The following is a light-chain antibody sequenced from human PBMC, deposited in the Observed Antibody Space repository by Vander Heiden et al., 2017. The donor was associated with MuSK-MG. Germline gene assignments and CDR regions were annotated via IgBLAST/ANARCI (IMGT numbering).Light chain of an antibody. CDR1: QTIFNY. Sequence: DIQLPQSPSSLSASVGDRVTITCRASQTIFNYLIWYQQSPGKAPKLLIYSASTLQSGTPPRVSGSGSGTDFTLVISSLQPEDFATYYCQQGYTTPLTFGGGTKIETK. V-gene: IGKV1-39*01. J-gene: IGKJ4*01. CDR3: QQGYTTPLT. CDR2: SAS.